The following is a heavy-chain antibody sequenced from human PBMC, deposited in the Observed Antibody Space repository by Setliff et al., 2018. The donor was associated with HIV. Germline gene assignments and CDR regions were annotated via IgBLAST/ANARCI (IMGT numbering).Heavy chain of an antibody. CDR3: ATDRTQTGISMVRGRIVDPARYPLDY. CDR2: INVYNGDT. V-gene: IGHV1-18*01. Sequence: GASVKVSCKASGYPFSNFGVSWVRQAPGQGLEWMAWINVYNGDTNFALKFQGRVTLTKDTSTETAYMELESLRSDDTAVYYCATDRTQTGISMVRGRIVDPARYPLDYWGQGTLVTVSS. J-gene: IGHJ4*02. CDR1: GYPFSNFG. D-gene: IGHD3-10*01.